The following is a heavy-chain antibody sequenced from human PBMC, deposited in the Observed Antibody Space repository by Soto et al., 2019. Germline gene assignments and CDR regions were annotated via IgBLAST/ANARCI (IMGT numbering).Heavy chain of an antibody. CDR1: GYSFTSYW. CDR2: IYPGDSDT. J-gene: IGHJ4*02. D-gene: IGHD3-9*01. Sequence: PGESLKISCKGSGYSFTSYWIGWVRQMPGKGLEWMGIIYPGDSDTRYSPSFQGQVTLSADKSISTAYLQWSSLKASDTAMYYCARSMNYDILKVYGTFDYWGQGTLVTVSS. CDR3: ARSMNYDILKVYGTFDY. V-gene: IGHV5-51*01.